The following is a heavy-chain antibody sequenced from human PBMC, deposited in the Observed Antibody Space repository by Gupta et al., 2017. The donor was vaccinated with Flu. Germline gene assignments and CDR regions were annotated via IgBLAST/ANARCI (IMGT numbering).Heavy chain of an antibody. CDR2: TYYRSKWYN. Sequence: QVKLQQSGPGLVKPSQTLSLTCAISGDSVSSNSVVWNWIRQSPSRGLEWLGRTYYRSKWYNDYAVSVKSRITINPDTSKNQFSLQLNSVTPEDTAVYYCARGAGLTTVTTGYFDYWGQGTLVTVSS. D-gene: IGHD4-17*01. CDR3: ARGAGLTTVTTGYFDY. J-gene: IGHJ4*02. CDR1: GDSVSSNSVV. V-gene: IGHV6-1*01.